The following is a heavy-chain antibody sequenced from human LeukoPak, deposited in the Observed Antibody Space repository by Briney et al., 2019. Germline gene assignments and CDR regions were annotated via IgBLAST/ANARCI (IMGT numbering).Heavy chain of an antibody. CDR2: IYSAGST. CDR3: ARDSSGWGDYFDY. CDR1: GFTVSSSY. J-gene: IGHJ4*02. D-gene: IGHD6-19*01. V-gene: IGHV3-53*01. Sequence: GGSLRLSCAASGFTVSSSYMSWVRQAPGKGLEWVSIIYSAGSTYYADSVKGRFTISRDNSKNTLYLQMNSLRAEDTAVYYCARDSSGWGDYFDYWGQGTLVTVSS.